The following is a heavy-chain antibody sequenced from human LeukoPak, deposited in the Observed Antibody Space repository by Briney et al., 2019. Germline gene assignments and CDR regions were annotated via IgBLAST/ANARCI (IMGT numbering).Heavy chain of an antibody. CDR3: ARAGRVEMATIHRRGPFDY. CDR2: ISSSSSYI. Sequence: GFLRLSCAASGFTFSSYSMNWVRQAPGKGLEWVSSISSSSSYIYYADSVKGRFTISRDNAKNSLYLQMNSLRAEDTAVYYCARAGRVEMATIHRRGPFDYWGQGTLVTVSS. CDR1: GFTFSSYS. J-gene: IGHJ4*02. D-gene: IGHD5-24*01. V-gene: IGHV3-21*01.